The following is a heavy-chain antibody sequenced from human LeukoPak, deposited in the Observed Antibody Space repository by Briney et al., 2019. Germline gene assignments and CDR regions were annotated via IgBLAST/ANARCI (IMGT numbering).Heavy chain of an antibody. CDR1: GFIVSNKY. J-gene: IGHJ6*02. D-gene: IGHD4-11*01. Sequence: PGGSLRLSCAASGFIVSNKYMAWVRQTPGKELEWVSVIYTGGSTYYADSVKGRFTISRDNPKNTVHLQMNRLRVEDTAVYYCATTVISGSDGMDVWGQGTTVTVSS. CDR2: IYTGGST. V-gene: IGHV3-53*01. CDR3: ATTVISGSDGMDV.